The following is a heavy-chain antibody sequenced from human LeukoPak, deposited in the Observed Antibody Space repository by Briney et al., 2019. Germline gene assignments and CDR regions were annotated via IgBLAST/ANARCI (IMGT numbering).Heavy chain of an antibody. CDR2: INPNTGGT. V-gene: IGHV1-2*02. CDR1: RYTFPGYH. Sequence: ASVKVSCKPSRYTFPGYHIHWMRQAPGQGLEWMGWINPNTGGTNYAQKFQGRVTMTRETSISTVYMELNRLTSGDTAVYYCARDVRGTYYFDYWGQGTLVTVSS. J-gene: IGHJ4*02. CDR3: ARDVRGTYYFDY.